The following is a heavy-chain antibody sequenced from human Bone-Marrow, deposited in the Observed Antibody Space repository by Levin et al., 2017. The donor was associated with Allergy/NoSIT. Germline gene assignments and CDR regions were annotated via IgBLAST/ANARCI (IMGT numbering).Heavy chain of an antibody. CDR1: GFTFGTYS. J-gene: IGHJ3*01. CDR2: ISSSGVTV. Sequence: GESLKISCVASGFTFGTYSMNWVRQAPGKGLEWVSYISSSGVTVYNAESVKGRITVSRDKAKSSLYLEMNNLRAEDAALYYCARARAPYDSSGYDAFDLWGHGTMVTVSS. V-gene: IGHV3-48*01. CDR3: ARARAPYDSSGYDAFDL. D-gene: IGHD3-22*01.